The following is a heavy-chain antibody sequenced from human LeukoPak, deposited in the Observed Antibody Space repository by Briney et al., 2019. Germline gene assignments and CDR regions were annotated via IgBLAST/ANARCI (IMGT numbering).Heavy chain of an antibody. Sequence: GGSLRLSCAGSGFTFNIAWMNWVRQAPGKGLEWVANIKQDGSEKYYVDSVKGRFTISRDNAKNSLYLQMNNLRAEDTAVYYCARGGFTPDNWGQGTLVTVSS. V-gene: IGHV3-7*01. J-gene: IGHJ4*02. CDR2: IKQDGSEK. CDR3: ARGGFTPDN. CDR1: GFTFNIAW.